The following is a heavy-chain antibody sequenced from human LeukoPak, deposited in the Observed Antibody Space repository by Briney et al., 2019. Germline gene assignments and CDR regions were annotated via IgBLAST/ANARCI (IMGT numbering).Heavy chain of an antibody. CDR1: AFIFNNAW. V-gene: IGHV3-48*04. D-gene: IGHD6-19*01. Sequence: PGGSLRLSCATSAFIFNNAWMSWVRQAPGKGLEWVSYISSSSSTIYYADSVKGRFTISRDNAKNSLYLQMNSLRAEDTAVYYCARYRSGFIDYWGQGTLVTVSS. CDR2: ISSSSSTI. J-gene: IGHJ4*02. CDR3: ARYRSGFIDY.